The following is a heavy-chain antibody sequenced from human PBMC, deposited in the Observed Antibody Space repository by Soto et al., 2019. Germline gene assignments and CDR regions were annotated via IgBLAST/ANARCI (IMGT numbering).Heavy chain of an antibody. CDR3: ASSNIAAAPYGMDV. J-gene: IGHJ6*04. V-gene: IGHV1-3*01. Sequence: KFQGRVTITRDTSASTAYMELSSLRSEDTAVYYCASSNIAAAPYGMDVWGKGTTVTVSS. D-gene: IGHD6-13*01.